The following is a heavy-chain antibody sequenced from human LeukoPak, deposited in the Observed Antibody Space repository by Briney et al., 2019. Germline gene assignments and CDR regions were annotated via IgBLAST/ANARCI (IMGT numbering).Heavy chain of an antibody. D-gene: IGHD3-10*01. CDR1: GGSISSYY. J-gene: IGHJ5*02. V-gene: IGHV4-59*01. Sequence: PSETLSLTCTVSGGSISSYYWIWIRQPPGKGLEWIGYIYYSGSTNYNPSLKSRVTISVDTSKNQFSLKPSSVTAADTAVYYCARPNYYGSGSYWFDPWGQGTLVTVSS. CDR2: IYYSGST. CDR3: ARPNYYGSGSYWFDP.